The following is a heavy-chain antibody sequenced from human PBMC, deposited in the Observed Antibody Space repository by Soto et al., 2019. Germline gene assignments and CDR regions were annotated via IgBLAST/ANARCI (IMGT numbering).Heavy chain of an antibody. CDR3: ARVFFPVAYGGGEVYEGLAY. J-gene: IGHJ4*02. CDR1: GDNISNRGYR. D-gene: IGHD2-21*01. V-gene: IGHV4-30-4*08. CDR2: IYYSGST. Sequence: PSETIHLLYTVSGDNISNRGYRRSWIRQPPGKGLEWIGYIYYSGSTYYNPSLKSRVIISVDTSKNQFCLKLSSVTAADTAVYYCARVFFPVAYGGGEVYEGLAYLVQGTLVTGSS.